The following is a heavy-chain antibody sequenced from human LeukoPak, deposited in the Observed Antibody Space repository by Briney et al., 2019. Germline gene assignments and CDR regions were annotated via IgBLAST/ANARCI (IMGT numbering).Heavy chain of an antibody. D-gene: IGHD4-17*01. Sequence: GESLKISCKGSGYSFTSYWIGWVRQMPGKGLEWMGIIYPSDSDTRYSPSFQGQVTISADKSISTAYLQWSSLKASDTAMYYCARHQGHYGDYIYFDYWGQGTLVTVSS. CDR2: IYPSDSDT. CDR1: GYSFTSYW. CDR3: ARHQGHYGDYIYFDY. V-gene: IGHV5-51*01. J-gene: IGHJ4*02.